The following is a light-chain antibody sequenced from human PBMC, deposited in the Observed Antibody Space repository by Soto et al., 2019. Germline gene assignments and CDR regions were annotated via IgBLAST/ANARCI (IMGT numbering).Light chain of an antibody. CDR3: QQYGSSPT. V-gene: IGKV3-20*01. CDR1: QSVRNNY. CDR2: GAS. J-gene: IGKJ1*01. Sequence: VLTQSPGTLSLSPGERATLSGRVSQSVRNNYLAWYQQKPGQAPRVVIYGASNRATGIPDRFSASGSGTDFTLTISRLEPEDFAVYYCQQYGSSPTFGQGTKVDIK.